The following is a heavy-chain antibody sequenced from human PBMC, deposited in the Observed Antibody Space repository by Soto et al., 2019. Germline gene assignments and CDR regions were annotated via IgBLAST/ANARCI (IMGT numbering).Heavy chain of an antibody. Sequence: PSETLSLTCTVSGGSISSSYWSWIRQPAGKGLEWIGRIYASGSTNYNPSLKSRVTMSVDTSKNQFSLKLRSVTAADTAVYYCARACSSTSCYDVFDYWGQGTLVTVSS. CDR2: IYASGST. CDR3: ARACSSTSCYDVFDY. V-gene: IGHV4-4*07. CDR1: GGSISSSY. D-gene: IGHD2-2*01. J-gene: IGHJ4*02.